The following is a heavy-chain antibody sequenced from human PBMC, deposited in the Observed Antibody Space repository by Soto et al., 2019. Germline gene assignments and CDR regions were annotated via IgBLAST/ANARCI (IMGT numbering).Heavy chain of an antibody. Sequence: PSETLSLTCAISGDSVSSNSAAWNWIRQSPSRGLEWLGRTYYRSKWYNDYAVSVKSRITINPDTSKNQFSLQLNSVTPEDTAVYYCARDYTSPVAAAGPFDYWGQGTLVTVSS. V-gene: IGHV6-1*01. J-gene: IGHJ4*02. CDR2: TYYRSKWYN. CDR3: ARDYTSPVAAAGPFDY. CDR1: GDSVSSNSAA. D-gene: IGHD6-13*01.